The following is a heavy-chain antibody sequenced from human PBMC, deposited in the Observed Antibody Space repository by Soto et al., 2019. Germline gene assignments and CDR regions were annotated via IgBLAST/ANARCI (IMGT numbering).Heavy chain of an antibody. CDR2: TYYRSKWYN. J-gene: IGHJ6*03. Sequence: SQTLSLTCAISGDSVSSNSAAWNWIRQSPSRGLEWLGRTYYRSKWYNDYAVSVKSRITINPDTSKNQFSLQLNSVTPEDTAVNYCERVASTAAVVPPSHSSWGRAFGGKGPRLTFS. CDR1: GDSVSSNSAA. D-gene: IGHD6-13*01. V-gene: IGHV6-1*01. CDR3: ERVASTAAVVPPSHSSWGRAF.